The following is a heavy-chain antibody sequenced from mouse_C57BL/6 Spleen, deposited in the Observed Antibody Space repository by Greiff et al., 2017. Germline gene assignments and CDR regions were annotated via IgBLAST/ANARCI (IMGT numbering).Heavy chain of an antibody. D-gene: IGHD2-4*01. CDR2: ISDGGSYT. Sequence: EVQVVESGGGLVKPGGSLKLSCAASGFTFSSYAMSWVRQTPEKRLEWVATISDGGSYTYYPDNVKGRFTISRDNAKNNLYLQMSHLKSEDTAMYYCARDEGRLRNFDYWGQGTTLTVSS. J-gene: IGHJ2*01. CDR3: ARDEGRLRNFDY. V-gene: IGHV5-4*01. CDR1: GFTFSSYA.